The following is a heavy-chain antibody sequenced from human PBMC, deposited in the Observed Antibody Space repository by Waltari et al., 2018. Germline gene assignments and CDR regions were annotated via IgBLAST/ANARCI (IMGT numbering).Heavy chain of an antibody. CDR1: GGTFSSNG. CDR3: AMEGKTYYSQQPYYFDY. CDR2: VTPMFGAA. V-gene: IGHV1-69*01. J-gene: IGHJ4*02. Sequence: QVQLVQSGAEVKKPGSSVKVSCKASGGTFSSNGLSGVRQAPGQGLEWMGGVTPMFGAADYAQNFQGRVTITADESTSTAYMELSSLRSEDTAVYYCAMEGKTYYSQQPYYFDYWGQGTLVTVSS. D-gene: IGHD3-10*01.